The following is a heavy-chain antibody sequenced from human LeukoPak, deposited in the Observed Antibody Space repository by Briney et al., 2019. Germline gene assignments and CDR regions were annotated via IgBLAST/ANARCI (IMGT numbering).Heavy chain of an antibody. D-gene: IGHD3-22*01. CDR3: ARHHYDSTHDAFDI. CDR2: IYYTGNA. V-gene: IGHV4-59*13. CDR1: SDSMSNYY. Sequence: SETLPLTCTVSSDSMSNYYWSWIRQPPGKGLEWFAYIYYTGNANYNPSLKSRVTISVDTSKNQFSLKLNSVTAADTAVYYCARHHYDSTHDAFDIWGQGTMVTVSS. J-gene: IGHJ3*02.